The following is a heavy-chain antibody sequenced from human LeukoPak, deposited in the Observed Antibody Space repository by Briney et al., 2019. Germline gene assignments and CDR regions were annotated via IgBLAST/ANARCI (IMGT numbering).Heavy chain of an antibody. D-gene: IGHD3-22*01. CDR2: IYHSGST. J-gene: IGHJ4*02. V-gene: IGHV4-38-2*02. CDR1: GYSISSGYY. CDR3: AAELSSGPKAFDY. Sequence: SETLSLTCTVSGYSISSGYYWGWIRQPPGKGLEWIGSIYHSGSTYYNPSLKSRVTISVDTSKNQFSLKLSSVTAADTAVYYCAAELSSGPKAFDYWGQGTLVTVSS.